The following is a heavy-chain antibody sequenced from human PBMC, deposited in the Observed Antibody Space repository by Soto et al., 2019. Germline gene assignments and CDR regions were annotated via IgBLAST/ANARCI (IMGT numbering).Heavy chain of an antibody. CDR3: AAGYTTGPDAFDI. Sequence: LKISCKGSGYNFANYWIGWVRQMPGKGLEWMGMIFPGDSDTKNSPSLQGQITMSVDKSDSSAYLQWRSLKASDTTMYYCAAGYTTGPDAFDIWGQGTMVTVSS. CDR1: GYNFANYW. CDR2: IFPGDSDT. J-gene: IGHJ3*02. D-gene: IGHD6-13*01. V-gene: IGHV5-51*01.